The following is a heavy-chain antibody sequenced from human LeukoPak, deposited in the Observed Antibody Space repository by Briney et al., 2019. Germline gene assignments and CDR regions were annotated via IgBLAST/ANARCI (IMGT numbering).Heavy chain of an antibody. D-gene: IGHD6-13*01. V-gene: IGHV1-2*02. CDR3: ARGPRYSSSWTHKHFDY. CDR1: GYTFTGYY. Sequence: ASVKVSCKASGYTFTGYYMHWVRQAPGQGLDWMGWINPNSGGTNYAQKFQGRVTMTRDTSISTAYMELSRLRSDDTAVYYCARGPRYSSSWTHKHFDYWGQGTLVTVSS. CDR2: INPNSGGT. J-gene: IGHJ4*02.